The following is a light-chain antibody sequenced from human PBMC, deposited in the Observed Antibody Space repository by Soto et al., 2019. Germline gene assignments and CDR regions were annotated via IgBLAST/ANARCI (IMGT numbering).Light chain of an antibody. J-gene: IGLJ2*01. CDR2: DVD. CDR3: CSSAGSYTWV. V-gene: IGLV2-11*01. CDR1: SSDVGAYHH. Sequence: QSALTQPRSVSGSPGQSVTISATGTSSDVGAYHHVSWYQQHPGKAPKLIIYDVDKRPSGVPDRFSGSKSGNTASLTISGLQAEDEADYYCCSSAGSYTWVFGNGTKLTVL.